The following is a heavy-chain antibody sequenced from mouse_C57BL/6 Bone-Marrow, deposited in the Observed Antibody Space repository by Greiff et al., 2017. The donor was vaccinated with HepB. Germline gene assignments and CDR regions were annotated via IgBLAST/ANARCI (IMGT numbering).Heavy chain of an antibody. D-gene: IGHD1-1*01. J-gene: IGHJ1*03. V-gene: IGHV1-69*01. CDR3: ARWGYYGSSFWYFDV. Sequence: VQLKQPGAELVMPGASVKLSCKASGYTFTSYWMHWVKQRPGQGLEWIGEIDPSDSYTNYNQKFKGKSTLTVDKSSSTAYMQLSSLTSEDSAVYYCARWGYYGSSFWYFDVWGTGTTVTVSS. CDR2: IDPSDSYT. CDR1: GYTFTSYW.